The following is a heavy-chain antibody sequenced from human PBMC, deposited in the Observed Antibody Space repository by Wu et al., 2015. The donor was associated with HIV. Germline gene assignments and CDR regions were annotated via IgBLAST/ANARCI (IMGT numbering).Heavy chain of an antibody. CDR1: GYTFTTYD. CDR3: ATVPDTRGYSTAEWYLDL. J-gene: IGHJ2*01. V-gene: IGHV1-8*01. D-gene: IGHD3-22*01. Sequence: HLVQSGAAVKKPGASVKVSCKTSGYTFTTYDINWVRQATGHGLEWMGWMNPNSGNTGYAQKFQGRVTMTRNTSITTAYMELSSLTSEDTAVYFCATVPDTRGYSTAEWYLDLWGRGTLIIVSS. CDR2: MNPNSGNT.